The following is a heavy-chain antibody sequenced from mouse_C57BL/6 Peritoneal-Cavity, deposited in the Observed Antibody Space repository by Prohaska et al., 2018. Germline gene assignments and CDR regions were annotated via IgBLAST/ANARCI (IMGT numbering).Heavy chain of an antibody. CDR3: MRYGNYWYFDV. CDR1: GFTFSGFW. Sequence: EVQLLETGGSLVQPGGSRGLSCEGSGFTFSGFWMSWVRQTPGKTLEWIGDINSDCSAINYAPSIKDRFTIFRDNDKSTLYLQMSNVRSEDTATYFCMRYGNYWYFDVWGTGTTVTVSS. J-gene: IGHJ1*03. V-gene: IGHV11-2*01. D-gene: IGHD2-1*01. CDR2: INSDCSAI.